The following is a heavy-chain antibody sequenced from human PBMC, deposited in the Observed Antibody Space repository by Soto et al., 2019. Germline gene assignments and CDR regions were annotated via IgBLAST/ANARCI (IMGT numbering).Heavy chain of an antibody. V-gene: IGHV1-69*01. Sequence: QVQLVQSGAEVKKPGSSVKVSCKASGGTFSSYAISWVRQAPGQGLEWMGGIIPIFGTANYAQKFQGRVTITADESTSTAYMELSSLRSEDTAVYYCARKPWYSSSWYGYYFDYWGQGTLVTVSS. CDR3: ARKPWYSSSWYGYYFDY. D-gene: IGHD6-13*01. J-gene: IGHJ4*02. CDR2: IIPIFGTA. CDR1: GGTFSSYA.